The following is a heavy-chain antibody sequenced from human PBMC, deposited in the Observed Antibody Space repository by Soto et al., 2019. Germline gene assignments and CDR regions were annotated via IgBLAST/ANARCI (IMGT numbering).Heavy chain of an antibody. CDR3: ARVERGTATTVVDAFDI. V-gene: IGHV4-34*01. CDR2: MSHSGGT. D-gene: IGHD1-1*01. J-gene: IGHJ3*02. Sequence: QVQLQQWGAGLLKPSETLSLTCAVYGGFVSSGSYYWSWIRQPPGKGLEWIGEMSHSGGTHFNPYLKTRVTISVDTSKNQFCLKMASVTAAHTALSYCARVERGTATTVVDAFDIWGPGTLVTVSS. CDR1: GGFVSSGSYY.